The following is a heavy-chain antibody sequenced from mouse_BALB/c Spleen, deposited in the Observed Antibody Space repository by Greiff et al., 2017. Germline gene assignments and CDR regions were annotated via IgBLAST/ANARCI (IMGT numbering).Heavy chain of an antibody. J-gene: IGHJ4*01. CDR1: GFTFTDYY. V-gene: IGHV7-3*02. CDR3: ARIYYYGSSYAMDY. Sequence: EVQGVESGGGLVQPGGSLRLSCATSGFTFTDYYMSWVRQPPGKALEWLGFIRNKANGYTTEYSASVKGPFTISRDNSQSILYLQMNTLRAEDSATYYCARIYYYGSSYAMDYWGQGTSGTVSS. D-gene: IGHD1-1*01. CDR2: IRNKANGYTT.